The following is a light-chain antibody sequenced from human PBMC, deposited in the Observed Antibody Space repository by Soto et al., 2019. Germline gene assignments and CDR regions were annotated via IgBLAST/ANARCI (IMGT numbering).Light chain of an antibody. J-gene: IGLJ3*02. CDR3: CSYAGSYTWV. Sequence: QSALTQPRSVSGSPGQSVTISCTGTSSDVGGYNYVSWYQQDPGKAPKLMTYDVSKRPSGIPDRFSGSKSGNTASLTISGLQAEDEADYYCCSYAGSYTWVFGGGTKVTVL. CDR1: SSDVGGYNY. V-gene: IGLV2-11*01. CDR2: DVS.